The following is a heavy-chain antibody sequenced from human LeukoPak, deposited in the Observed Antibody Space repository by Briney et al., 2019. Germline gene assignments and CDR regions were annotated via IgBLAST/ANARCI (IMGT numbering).Heavy chain of an antibody. CDR2: ISYDGSNK. J-gene: IGHJ5*02. CDR3: AGDRKSGNFLGEFDH. V-gene: IGHV3-30*03. CDR1: GFTFSSYA. Sequence: TGGSLRLSCAASGFTFSSYAMSWVRQAPGKGLEWVAVISYDGSNKYYADSVKGRFTISRDNSKNTLYLQMNSLRAEDTAVYYCAGDRKSGNFLGEFDHWGQGTLVTVSS. D-gene: IGHD1-26*01.